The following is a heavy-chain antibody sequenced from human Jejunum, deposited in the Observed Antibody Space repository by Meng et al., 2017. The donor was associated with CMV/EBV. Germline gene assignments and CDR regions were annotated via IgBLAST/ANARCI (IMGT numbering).Heavy chain of an antibody. CDR3: ARDPTPDGSDY. Sequence: QLKREESGPGRVKPSETLSLTCTMSGASISDSSYYWGWIRQPPGKGLEWIGSVYYSGSTYYNPSLESRVTISVDTSKNQFSLKLTSVTAADTATYYCARDPTPDGSDYWGRGTLVTVSS. CDR2: VYYSGST. V-gene: IGHV4-39*07. CDR1: GASISDSSYY. D-gene: IGHD2-15*01. J-gene: IGHJ4*02.